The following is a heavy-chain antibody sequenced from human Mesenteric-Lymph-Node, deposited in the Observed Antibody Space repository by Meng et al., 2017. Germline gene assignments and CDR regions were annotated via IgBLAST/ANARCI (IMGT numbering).Heavy chain of an antibody. Sequence: GESLKISCAASGFTFSSYEMNWVRQAPGKGLEWVSSINNRNTDTYYADSVEGRFTISRDNTKKSLFLQMNSLRAEDTAMYYCVRDRGVSTLYYDAFDIWGQGTMVTVSS. CDR1: GFTFSSYE. CDR2: INNRNTDT. J-gene: IGHJ3*02. D-gene: IGHD3-9*01. CDR3: VRDRGVSTLYYDAFDI. V-gene: IGHV3-21*01.